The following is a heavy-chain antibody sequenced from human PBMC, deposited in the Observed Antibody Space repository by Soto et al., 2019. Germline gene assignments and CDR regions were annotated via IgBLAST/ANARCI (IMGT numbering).Heavy chain of an antibody. J-gene: IGHJ4*02. Sequence: PSETLSLTCTVPGGSVNIGTYYWSWIRQPPGKGLEWIGYIYYSGSTYYNPSLKSRVTISVDTSKNQFSLKLSSVTAADTAVYYCARYRYGSGSYYWPGHEYWGQGTLVTVSS. V-gene: IGHV4-61*01. D-gene: IGHD3-10*01. CDR1: GGSVNIGTYY. CDR2: IYYSGST. CDR3: ARYRYGSGSYYWPGHEY.